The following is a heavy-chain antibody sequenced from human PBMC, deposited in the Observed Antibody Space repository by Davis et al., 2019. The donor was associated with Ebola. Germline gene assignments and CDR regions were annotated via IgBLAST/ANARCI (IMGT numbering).Heavy chain of an antibody. V-gene: IGHV3-23*01. J-gene: IGHJ4*02. CDR1: VITFSSYA. Sequence: GGSLRLSCTDSVITFSSYAMTWVRQAPGKGLEWVSAISGSGGSTYYADSVKGRFTISRDNSKKTLYLQMNSLKTEDTGVYYCSRDDYPVWGQGTLVTVSS. CDR2: ISGSGGST. D-gene: IGHD5-24*01. CDR3: SRDDYPV.